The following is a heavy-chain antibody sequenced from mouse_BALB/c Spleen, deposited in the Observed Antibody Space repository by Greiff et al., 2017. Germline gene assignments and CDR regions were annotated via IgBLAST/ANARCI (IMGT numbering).Heavy chain of an antibody. V-gene: IGHV5-9*04. D-gene: IGHD1-1*01. J-gene: IGHJ2*01. CDR2: ISSGGGNT. CDR3: ARQGIYYGSSPDYFDY. Sequence: EVKLVESGGGLVKPGGSLKLSCAASGFTFSSYTMSWVRQTPEKRLEWVATISSGGGNTYYPDSVKGRFTISRDNAKNTLYLQMSSLKSEDTAMYYCARQGIYYGSSPDYFDYWGQGTTLTVSS. CDR1: GFTFSSYT.